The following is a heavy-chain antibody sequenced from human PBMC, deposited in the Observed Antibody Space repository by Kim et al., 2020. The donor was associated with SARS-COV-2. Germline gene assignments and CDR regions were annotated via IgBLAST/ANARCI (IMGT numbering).Heavy chain of an antibody. Sequence: ASVKVSCKASGYTFTSYAMNWVRQAPGQGLEWMGWINTNTGNPTYAQGFTGRFVFSLDTSVSTAYLQISSLKAEDTAVYYCARDLFGVVIPYNWFDPWGQGTLVTVSS. CDR3: ARDLFGVVIPYNWFDP. CDR1: GYTFTSYA. V-gene: IGHV7-4-1*02. CDR2: INTNTGNP. D-gene: IGHD3-3*01. J-gene: IGHJ5*02.